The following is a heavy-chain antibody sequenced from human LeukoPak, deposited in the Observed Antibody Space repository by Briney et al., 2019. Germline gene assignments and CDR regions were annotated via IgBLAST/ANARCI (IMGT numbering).Heavy chain of an antibody. CDR3: AHISETCGGDCYPFDY. CDR2: IYCSDDK. CDR1: GFSLSSRGGG. Sequence: SGPTLVKPTQTLTLTCTFSGFSLSSRGGGVGWTRQPPGNALEWLALIYCSDDKRYSPSLKSRLTITRDTSKNQVALTMTSMDPVDTATYYCAHISETCGGDCYPFDYWGQGTLVTVSS. J-gene: IGHJ4*02. V-gene: IGHV2-5*01. D-gene: IGHD2-21*01.